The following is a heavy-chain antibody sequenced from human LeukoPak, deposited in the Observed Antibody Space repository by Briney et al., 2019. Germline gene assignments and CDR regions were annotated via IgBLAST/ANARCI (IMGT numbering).Heavy chain of an antibody. V-gene: IGHV3-7*01. CDR3: ARGIPRGIAL. D-gene: IGHD6-13*01. CDR2: IREDGTEK. J-gene: IGHJ4*02. CDR1: GFTFSGAW. Sequence: PGGSLRLSCTASGFTFSGAWMTWVRQAPGKGLEWVANIREDGTEKNYVDSVKGRFTISRDNAKNSLYLQMNSLRAEDTAVYYCARGIPRGIALWGQGTLVTVSS.